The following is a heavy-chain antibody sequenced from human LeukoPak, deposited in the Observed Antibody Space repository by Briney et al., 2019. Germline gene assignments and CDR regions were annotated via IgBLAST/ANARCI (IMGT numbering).Heavy chain of an antibody. CDR1: GYTFTSYH. J-gene: IGHJ4*02. V-gene: IGHV1-8*01. D-gene: IGHD2-2*01. Sequence: ASVKVSCKASGYTFTSYHTNWVRQATGQGLEWMGWMNPNSGNTGYAQKFQGRVTMTRNTSISTAYMELSSLRSEDTAVYYCARAGIVVVPAAYWGQGTLVTVSS. CDR2: MNPNSGNT. CDR3: ARAGIVVVPAAY.